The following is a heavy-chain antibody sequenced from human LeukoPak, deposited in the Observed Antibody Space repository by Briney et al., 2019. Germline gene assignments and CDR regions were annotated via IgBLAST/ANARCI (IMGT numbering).Heavy chain of an antibody. J-gene: IGHJ4*02. V-gene: IGHV3-48*01. CDR2: ISSTSNTI. Sequence: GGSLRLSCAASEFSVGSNYMTWVRQAPGKGLEWISYISSTSNTIYYADSVKGQFTISRDNAQNSLYLQMNSLRAEDTGVYYCARSPTRDYYGSGSVFDYWGQGTQVTVSS. CDR3: ARSPTRDYYGSGSVFDY. D-gene: IGHD3-10*01. CDR1: EFSVGSNY.